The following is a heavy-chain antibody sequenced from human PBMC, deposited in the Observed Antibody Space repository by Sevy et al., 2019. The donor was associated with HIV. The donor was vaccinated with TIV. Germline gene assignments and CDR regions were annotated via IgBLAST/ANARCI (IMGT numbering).Heavy chain of an antibody. CDR3: ARVREGSYYYYGMDV. CDR1: GGSISSGGYY. CDR2: IYYSGST. Sequence: SETLSLTCTVSGGSISSGGYYWSWIRQHPGKGLEWIGYIYYSGSTYYNPSLKSQVTISVDTSKNQLSLKLSSVTAADRAVYYCARVREGSYYYYGMDVWGQGTTVTVSS. V-gene: IGHV4-31*01. J-gene: IGHJ6*02.